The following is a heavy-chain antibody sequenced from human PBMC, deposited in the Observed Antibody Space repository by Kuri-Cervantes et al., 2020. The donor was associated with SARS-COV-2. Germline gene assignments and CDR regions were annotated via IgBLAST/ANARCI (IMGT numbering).Heavy chain of an antibody. CDR1: GGSVSSGSYY. CDR3: AREPWGYGPGGY. D-gene: IGHD5-18*01. V-gene: IGHV4-30-4*01. J-gene: IGHJ4*02. CDR2: IYYSGTT. Sequence: LRLSCSVSGGSVSSGSYYWSWIRQPPGKGLEWIGYIYYSGTTSHNPSLKSRVTISVDTSKNQFSLRLSSVTAADTAVYYCAREPWGYGPGGYWGQGTLVTVSS.